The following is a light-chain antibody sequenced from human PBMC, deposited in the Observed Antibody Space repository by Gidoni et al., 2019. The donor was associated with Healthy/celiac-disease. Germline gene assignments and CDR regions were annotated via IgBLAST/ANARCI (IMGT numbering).Light chain of an antibody. CDR2: DAS. V-gene: IGKV1-33*01. J-gene: IGKJ4*01. Sequence: DIQMTQSPSSLSASVGDRVTITCQASQDISNYLNLYQQKQGKAPKLLIYDASNFESGVPSSFSGSGSGTDFTFTISSLQPEDIATYYCQQYDNLRLTFGGGTKVEIK. CDR1: QDISNY. CDR3: QQYDNLRLT.